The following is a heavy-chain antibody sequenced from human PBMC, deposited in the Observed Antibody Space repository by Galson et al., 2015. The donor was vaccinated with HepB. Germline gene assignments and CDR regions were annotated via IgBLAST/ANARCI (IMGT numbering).Heavy chain of an antibody. Sequence: SLRLSCAASGFTFSGYTMNWVRQPPGKGLEWVSYITSGSNTIYYADSVKGRFTISRDNAKNSLYLQMNSLRAEDTAVYYCARGADYGDYRYFQHWGQGTLATVSS. J-gene: IGHJ1*01. D-gene: IGHD4-17*01. CDR2: ITSGSNTI. CDR1: GFTFSGYT. CDR3: ARGADYGDYRYFQH. V-gene: IGHV3-48*01.